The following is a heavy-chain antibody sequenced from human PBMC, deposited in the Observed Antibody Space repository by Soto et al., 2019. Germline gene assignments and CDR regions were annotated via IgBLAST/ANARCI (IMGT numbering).Heavy chain of an antibody. D-gene: IGHD5-12*01. CDR3: ALEMATIPGDY. CDR1: GGSISSSSYY. Sequence: SETLSLTCTVSGGSISSSSYYWGWIRQPPGKGLEWIGSIYYSGSTYYNPSLKSRVTISVDTSKNQFSLKLSSVTAADTAVYYCALEMATIPGDYWGQGTLVTVSS. J-gene: IGHJ4*02. CDR2: IYYSGST. V-gene: IGHV4-39*01.